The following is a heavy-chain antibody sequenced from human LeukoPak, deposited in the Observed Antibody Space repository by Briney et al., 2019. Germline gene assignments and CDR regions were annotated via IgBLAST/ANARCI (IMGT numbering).Heavy chain of an antibody. D-gene: IGHD6-19*01. Sequence: GESLKISCKASGYTFTSYGISWVRQAPGQGLEWMGWISAYNGNTNYAQKLQGRVTMTTDTSTSTAYMELRSLRSDDTAVYYCARVVAGQFDYWGQGTLVTVSS. CDR1: GYTFTSYG. V-gene: IGHV1-18*01. CDR2: ISAYNGNT. CDR3: ARVVAGQFDY. J-gene: IGHJ4*02.